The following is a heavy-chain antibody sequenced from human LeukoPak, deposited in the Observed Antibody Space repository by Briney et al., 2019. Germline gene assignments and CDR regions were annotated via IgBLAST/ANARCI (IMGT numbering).Heavy chain of an antibody. D-gene: IGHD2-2*01. CDR1: GGSISSYY. CDR3: ASSVVPAASSRDYYYGMDG. Sequence: SESLSLACTVSGGSISSYYGGWIRQPAGKGLEWIGRIYTSGSTNYNHSLQGRVPMSVDTSKNQFSLKLSSVTAADTAVYDCASSVVPAASSRDYYYGMDGWGQGTTVTVSS. CDR2: IYTSGST. J-gene: IGHJ6*02. V-gene: IGHV4-4*07.